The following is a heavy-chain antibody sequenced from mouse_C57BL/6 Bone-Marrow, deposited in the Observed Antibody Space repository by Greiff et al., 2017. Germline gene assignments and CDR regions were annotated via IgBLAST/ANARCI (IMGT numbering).Heavy chain of an antibody. CDR3: TASFYYYGSSYDWYFDV. J-gene: IGHJ1*03. Sequence: EVKVEESGGGLVQPGGSMKLSCVASGFTFSNYWMNWVRQSPEKGLEWVAQIRLKSDNYATHYAESVKGRFTISRDDSKSSVYLQMNNLRAEDTGIYYCTASFYYYGSSYDWYFDVWGTGTTVTVSS. D-gene: IGHD1-1*01. V-gene: IGHV6-3*01. CDR2: IRLKSDNYAT. CDR1: GFTFSNYW.